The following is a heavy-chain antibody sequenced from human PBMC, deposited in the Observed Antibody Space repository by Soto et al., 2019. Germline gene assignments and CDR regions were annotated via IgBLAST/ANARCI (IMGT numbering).Heavy chain of an antibody. CDR3: VRAPRVLSRSEFDS. V-gene: IGHV4-59*01. CDR2: ISYSGNT. J-gene: IGHJ4*02. D-gene: IGHD3-16*01. CDR1: CGSISNFY. Sequence: PSETLSLTCAVSCGSISNFYWSWLRQPPWKGLAWIGYISYSGNTNYNPYLESRVSISVDTSKNQLSLNLTSVTAADTAVYYCVRAPRVLSRSEFDSWGQGTPVTVS.